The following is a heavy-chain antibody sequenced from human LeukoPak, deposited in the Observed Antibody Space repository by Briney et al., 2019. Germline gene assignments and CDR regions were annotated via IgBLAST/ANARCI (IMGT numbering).Heavy chain of an antibody. Sequence: PSETLSLTCTVSGGSISSGSYYWSWIRQPAGKGLEWIGRIYTSGSTNYNPSLKSRVTISVDTSKNQFSLKLSSVTAADTAVYYCARDRGYDSSGYYYFDYWGQGTLVTVSS. CDR2: IYTSGST. CDR3: ARDRGYDSSGYYYFDY. V-gene: IGHV4-61*02. D-gene: IGHD3-22*01. CDR1: GGSISSGSYY. J-gene: IGHJ4*02.